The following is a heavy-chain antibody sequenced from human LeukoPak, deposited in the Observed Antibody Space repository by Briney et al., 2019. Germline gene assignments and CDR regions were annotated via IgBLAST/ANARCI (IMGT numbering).Heavy chain of an antibody. CDR2: ISSSSSYI. CDR1: GFTFSSYS. Sequence: PGGSLRLSCAASGFTFSSYSMNWVRQAPGKGLQWVSSISSSSSYIYYADSVKGRFIISKDNAKNSVYLQMNSLRAEDTGVYYCARHRYFYFDLWGQGTLVTVSS. V-gene: IGHV3-21*06. J-gene: IGHJ4*02. D-gene: IGHD1-1*01. CDR3: ARHRYFYFDL.